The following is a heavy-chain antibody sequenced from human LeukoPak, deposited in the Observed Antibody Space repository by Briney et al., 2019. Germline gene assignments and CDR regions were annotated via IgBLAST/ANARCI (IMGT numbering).Heavy chain of an antibody. CDR3: ARFVDGYRHLDY. V-gene: IGHV3-53*01. CDR2: IYSGGNT. J-gene: IGHJ4*02. D-gene: IGHD5-24*01. Sequence: GGSLRLSCAASGFTVSSNYMSWVRQVPGKGLEWVSVIYSGGNTYYADSVKGRFTISRDNSKNTLYLQMNSLRAEDTAVYYCARFVDGYRHLDYWGQGTLVTVSS. CDR1: GFTVSSNY.